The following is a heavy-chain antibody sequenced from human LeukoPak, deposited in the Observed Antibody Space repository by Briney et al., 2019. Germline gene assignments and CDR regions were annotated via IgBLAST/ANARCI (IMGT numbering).Heavy chain of an antibody. CDR3: ATVPPPSAPWELLGGLDY. J-gene: IGHJ4*02. CDR1: GYTLTELS. D-gene: IGHD1-26*01. Sequence: GASVKVSCKVSGYTLTELSMHWVRQAPGKGLEWMGGFDPEDGETIYAQKFQGRVTMTEDTSTDTAYMELSSLRSEDTAVYYCATVPPPSAPWELLGGLDYWGQGTLVTVSS. V-gene: IGHV1-24*01. CDR2: FDPEDGET.